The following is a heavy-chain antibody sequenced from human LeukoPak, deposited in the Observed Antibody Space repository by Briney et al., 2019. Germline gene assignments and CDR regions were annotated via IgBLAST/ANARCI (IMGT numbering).Heavy chain of an antibody. CDR2: IRYDGSKK. CDR3: AKDTSGGVRGWFDP. V-gene: IGHV3-30*02. Sequence: GGSLRLSCAASGFIFSSYGMHWVRQAPGKGLEWVAFIRYDGSKKYYADSVKGRFTISRDNSKNTLYLQMNSLRAEDTAVYYCAKDTSGGVRGWFDPWGQGTLVTVSS. J-gene: IGHJ5*02. D-gene: IGHD3-10*01. CDR1: GFIFSSYG.